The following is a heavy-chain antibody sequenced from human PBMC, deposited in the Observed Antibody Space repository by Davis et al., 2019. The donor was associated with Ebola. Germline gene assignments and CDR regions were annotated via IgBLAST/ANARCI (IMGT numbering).Heavy chain of an antibody. D-gene: IGHD2-2*01. CDR3: ARGRGQKDIVVVPAATWFDP. J-gene: IGHJ5*02. V-gene: IGHV3-7*01. CDR2: IKQDGSEK. Sequence: GESLKISCAASGFTFSSYWMSWVRQAPGKGLEWVANIKQDGSEKYYVDSVKGRFTISRDNSKNTLYLQMGSLRAEDMAVYYCARGRGQKDIVVVPAATWFDPWGQGTLVTVSS. CDR1: GFTFSSYW.